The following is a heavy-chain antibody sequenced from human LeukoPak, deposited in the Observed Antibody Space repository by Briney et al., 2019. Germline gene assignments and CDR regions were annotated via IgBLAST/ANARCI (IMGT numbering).Heavy chain of an antibody. V-gene: IGHV4-34*01. J-gene: IGHJ3*02. Sequence: SETLSLTCAVYGGSFSGYYWSWIRQPPGKGLEWIGEINHSGSTNYNPSLKSRVTMSVDTSKNQFSLKLSSVTAADTAVYYCARDNVVTAPPYAFDIWGQGTMVTVSS. CDR1: GGSFSGYY. CDR3: ARDNVVTAPPYAFDI. D-gene: IGHD2-21*02. CDR2: INHSGST.